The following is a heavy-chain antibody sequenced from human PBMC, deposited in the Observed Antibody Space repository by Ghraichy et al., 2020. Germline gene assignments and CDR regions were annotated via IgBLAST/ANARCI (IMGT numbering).Heavy chain of an antibody. Sequence: ETLSLTCTVSGGSISSSSYYWGWIRQPPGKGLEWIGSIYYSGSTYYNPSLKSRVTISVDTSKNQFSLKLSSVTAADTAVYYCARQLGAVAGTWGFDYWGQGTLVTVSS. J-gene: IGHJ4*02. CDR1: GGSISSSSYY. D-gene: IGHD6-19*01. V-gene: IGHV4-39*01. CDR3: ARQLGAVAGTWGFDY. CDR2: IYYSGST.